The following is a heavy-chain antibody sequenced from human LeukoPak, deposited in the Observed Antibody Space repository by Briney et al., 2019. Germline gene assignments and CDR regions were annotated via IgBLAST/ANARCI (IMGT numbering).Heavy chain of an antibody. CDR1: GGSIINNY. Sequence: SETLSLTCTVSGGSIINNYWAWIRQPAGNGLEWIGRVHSGGTTNYNPSFGSRVTMSVNTSKNQVSLILSSVTAADTAVYFCARDYAAGCSRGYHHYYYYMDVWAKGPRSPSP. J-gene: IGHJ6*03. CDR3: ARDYAAGCSRGYHHYYYYMDV. CDR2: VHSGGTT. V-gene: IGHV4-4*07. D-gene: IGHD6-25*01.